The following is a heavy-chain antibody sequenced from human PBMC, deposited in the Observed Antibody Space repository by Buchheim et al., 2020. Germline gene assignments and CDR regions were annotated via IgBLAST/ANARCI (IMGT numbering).Heavy chain of an antibody. D-gene: IGHD3-3*01. CDR3: ASYDFWSGYLDY. CDR2: ISSSSSYT. CDR1: GFTFSDYY. Sequence: QVQLVESGGGLVKPGGSLRLSCAASGFTFSDYYMSWIRQAPGKGLEWVSYISSSSSYTNYADSARGRFTISRDTGKNSLHLQMNSLRAEDTAVYYCASYDFWSGYLDYWGQGTL. V-gene: IGHV3-11*06. J-gene: IGHJ4*02.